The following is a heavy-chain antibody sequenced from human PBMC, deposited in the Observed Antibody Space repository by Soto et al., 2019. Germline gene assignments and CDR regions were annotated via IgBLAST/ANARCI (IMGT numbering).Heavy chain of an antibody. CDR2: LNGSGGST. CDR1: GFTFSNYA. J-gene: IGHJ4*02. V-gene: IGHV3-23*01. Sequence: HPGGSLRLSCAASGFTFSNYAMTWVRQAPGKGLEWVSGLNGSGGSTSSADSVKGRFAISRDNSKNTLYLQMNSLRVEETAVYYCARIPYDNSGTIFDYWGQGTLVTVSS. D-gene: IGHD3-22*01. CDR3: ARIPYDNSGTIFDY.